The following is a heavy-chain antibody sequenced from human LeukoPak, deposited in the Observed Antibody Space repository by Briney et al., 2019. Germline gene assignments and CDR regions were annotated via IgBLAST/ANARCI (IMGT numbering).Heavy chain of an antibody. CDR1: GGTFSSYA. CDR3: ARALTTVTNGDAFDI. D-gene: IGHD4-11*01. Sequence: GASVKVSCKASGGTFSSYAISWVRQAPGQGLEWMGGIIPIFGTANYAQKFQGRVTITTDESTSTAYMELSSLRSEDTAVYYCARALTTVTNGDAFDIWGQGTMVTVSS. CDR2: IIPIFGTA. V-gene: IGHV1-69*05. J-gene: IGHJ3*02.